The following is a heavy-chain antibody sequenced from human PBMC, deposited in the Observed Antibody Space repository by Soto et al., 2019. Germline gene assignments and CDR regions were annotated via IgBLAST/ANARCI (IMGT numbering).Heavy chain of an antibody. CDR3: AADRGEVAATGHYYYYGMDV. D-gene: IGHD2-15*01. CDR1: GFTFTSSA. CDR2: IVVGSGNT. Sequence: SVKVSCKASGFTFTSSAVQWVRQARGQSLEWIGWIVVGSGNTKYAQKLQERVTLTRAMSTSTAYTELSSLGSEDPAVYYCAADRGEVAATGHYYYYGMDVWGQGTTVTVSS. J-gene: IGHJ6*02. V-gene: IGHV1-58*01.